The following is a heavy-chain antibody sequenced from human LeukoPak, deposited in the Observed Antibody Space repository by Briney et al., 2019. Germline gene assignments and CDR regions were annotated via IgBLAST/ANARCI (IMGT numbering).Heavy chain of an antibody. Sequence: GASVKVSCKASGYTFTAYNMDWVRQAPGQGLEWMGWINPNSGGTNYAQKFQGRVTMTRDTTVSTAYMELSRLRSDDTAVYYCAPQLGRLTDYWGRGTLVNVSS. V-gene: IGHV1-2*02. CDR2: INPNSGGT. J-gene: IGHJ4*02. CDR3: APQLGRLTDY. CDR1: GYTFTAYN. D-gene: IGHD7-27*01.